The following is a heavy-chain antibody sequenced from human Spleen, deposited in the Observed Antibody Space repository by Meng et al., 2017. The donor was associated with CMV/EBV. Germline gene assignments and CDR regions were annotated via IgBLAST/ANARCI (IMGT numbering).Heavy chain of an antibody. D-gene: IGHD6-13*01. Sequence: ISWVRQAPGQGLEWMGRIIPVVGIANYAQKFQGRVTITADKPRSTAYMELSSLRSDDTAVYYCARDRVYSSTWLGSPETDYFHNGLDVWGQGTLVTVSS. CDR3: ARDRVYSSTWLGSPETDYFHNGLDV. CDR2: IIPVVGIA. V-gene: IGHV1-69*04. J-gene: IGHJ6*02.